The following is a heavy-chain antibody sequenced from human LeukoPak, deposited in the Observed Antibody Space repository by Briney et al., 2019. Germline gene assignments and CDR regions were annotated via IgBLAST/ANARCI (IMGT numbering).Heavy chain of an antibody. Sequence: PGGSLRLSCAASGFTFRSYAVHWVRQAPGKGLEWVAVISYDGSNKYYADSVKGRFTISRDNSKNTLYLQMNSLRAEDTAVYYCAGAYSPYGMDVWGQGTTVTVSS. CDR1: GFTFRSYA. V-gene: IGHV3-30*04. CDR2: ISYDGSNK. J-gene: IGHJ6*02. CDR3: AGAYSPYGMDV. D-gene: IGHD4-11*01.